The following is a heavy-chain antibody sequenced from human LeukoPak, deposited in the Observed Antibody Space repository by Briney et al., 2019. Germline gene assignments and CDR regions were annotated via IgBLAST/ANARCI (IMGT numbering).Heavy chain of an antibody. D-gene: IGHD2-15*01. J-gene: IGHJ6*02. V-gene: IGHV3-30*04. CDR1: GFTFDSYA. CDR3: ARGYCSGGSCYRRRYYYYGMDV. Sequence: PGGSLRLSCAASGFTFDSYAIHWVRQAPGKGLEWVAVISYDGSNKYYADSVKGRFTISRDNSKNTLYLQLNSLRPEDTAVYYCARGYCSGGSCYRRRYYYYGMDVWGQGTTVTVSS. CDR2: ISYDGSNK.